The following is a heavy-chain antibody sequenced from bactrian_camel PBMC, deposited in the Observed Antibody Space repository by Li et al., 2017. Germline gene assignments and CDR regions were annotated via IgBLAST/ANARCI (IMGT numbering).Heavy chain of an antibody. CDR3: ANRAKDDIATQADFGY. CDR2: ISWTGDST. CDR1: GFTFVDYA. V-gene: IGHV3-1*01. Sequence: DVQLVESGGGLVQPGGSLRLSCAASGFTFVDYAMAWVRQAPGKGLEWVSSISWTGDSTTYADSVKGRFTISSDNAKNTLYLQLNSLEPEDTAMYYCANRAKDDIATQADFGYWGQGTQVTVS. D-gene: IGHD4*01. J-gene: IGHJ6*01.